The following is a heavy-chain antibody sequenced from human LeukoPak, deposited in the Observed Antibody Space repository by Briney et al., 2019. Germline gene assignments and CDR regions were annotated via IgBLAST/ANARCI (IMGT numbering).Heavy chain of an antibody. D-gene: IGHD5-18*01. CDR1: GGSISSGGYY. Sequence: SETLSLTCTVSGGSISSGGYYWSWVRQPPGTGLEWIGYIYHSGSTYYNPSLKSRVTISVDRSKNQFSLKLSSVTAADTAVYYCARGGYSYGLGLDYWGQGTLVTVSS. CDR2: IYHSGST. CDR3: ARGGYSYGLGLDY. V-gene: IGHV4-30-2*01. J-gene: IGHJ4*02.